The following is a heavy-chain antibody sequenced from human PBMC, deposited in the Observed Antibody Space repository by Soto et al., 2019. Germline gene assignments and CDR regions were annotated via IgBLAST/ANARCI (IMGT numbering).Heavy chain of an antibody. Sequence: PSETLSLTCTVSGGSISSYYWSWIRQPAGKGLEWIGRIYTSGSTNYNPSLKSRVTMSVDTSKNQFSLKPSSVTAADTAVYYCARGGYDFYYYGMDVWGQGTTVTVSS. V-gene: IGHV4-4*07. J-gene: IGHJ6*02. CDR1: GGSISSYY. CDR3: ARGGYDFYYYGMDV. D-gene: IGHD5-12*01. CDR2: IYTSGST.